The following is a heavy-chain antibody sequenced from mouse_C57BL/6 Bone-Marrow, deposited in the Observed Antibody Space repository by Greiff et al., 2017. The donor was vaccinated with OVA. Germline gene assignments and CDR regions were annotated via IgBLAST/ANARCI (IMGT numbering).Heavy chain of an antibody. CDR2: IDPSDSYT. CDR1: GYTFTSYW. J-gene: IGHJ1*03. CDR3: ARRDYYGSTDWYFDV. V-gene: IGHV1-69*01. D-gene: IGHD1-1*01. Sequence: QVQLQQPGAELVMPGASVKLSCKASGYTFTSYWMHWVKQRPGQGLEWIGEIDPSDSYTNYNQKFKGKSTLTVDKSSSTAYMQLSSLTSEDSAVYYCARRDYYGSTDWYFDVWGTGTTVTVSS.